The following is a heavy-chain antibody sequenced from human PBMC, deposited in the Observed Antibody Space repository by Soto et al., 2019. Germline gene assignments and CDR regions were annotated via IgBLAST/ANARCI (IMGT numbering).Heavy chain of an antibody. J-gene: IGHJ6*02. D-gene: IGHD5-12*01. CDR1: GYSFTSYW. V-gene: IGHV5-51*01. CDR2: IYPGDSDT. CDR3: ARLGGGYSGYGTRYGMDV. Sequence: SLTISCKGSGYSFTSYWIGLVRQMPGKGLEWMGIIYPGDSDTRYSPSFQGQVTISADKSISTAYLQWSSHKASDTAMYYCARLGGGYSGYGTRYGMDVWGQGTTVTVSS.